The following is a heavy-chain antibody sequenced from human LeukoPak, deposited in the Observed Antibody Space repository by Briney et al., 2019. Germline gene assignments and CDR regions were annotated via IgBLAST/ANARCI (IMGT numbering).Heavy chain of an antibody. CDR3: ARSPTFQRIVVAFDI. J-gene: IGHJ3*02. CDR1: GFSFNSYD. V-gene: IGHV3-30*02. Sequence: GGSLRLSCAASGFSFNSYDMNWVRQAPGKGLEWVTFIRYDGSIKYYTDSVKGRFTISRDNAKNSLYLQMNSLRAEDTAVYYCARSPTFQRIVVAFDIWGQGTMVTVSS. D-gene: IGHD3-22*01. CDR2: IRYDGSIK.